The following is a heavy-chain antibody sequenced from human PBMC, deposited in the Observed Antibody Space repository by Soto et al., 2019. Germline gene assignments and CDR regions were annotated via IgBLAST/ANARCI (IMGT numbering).Heavy chain of an antibody. D-gene: IGHD3-3*01. J-gene: IGHJ4*02. CDR2: INAGNGNT. CDR1: GYTFTNYA. CDR3: ARDPPIYDFWSGYGFDY. Sequence: QVQLVQSGAEVKKPGASVKVSCKASGYTFTNYAMHWVRQAPGQRLEWMGWINAGNGNTKYSQKFQGRVTITRDTSASTAYMELSSLRSEDTAVYYCARDPPIYDFWSGYGFDYWGQGTLVTVSS. V-gene: IGHV1-3*01.